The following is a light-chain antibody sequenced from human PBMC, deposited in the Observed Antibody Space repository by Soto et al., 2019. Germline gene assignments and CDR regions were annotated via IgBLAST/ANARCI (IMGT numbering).Light chain of an antibody. J-gene: IGKJ2*01. CDR2: AAS. CDR1: QAISSW. V-gene: IGKV1-12*01. CDR3: QQANSFPYT. Sequence: DLQMTQSPPYVSASEGDRVTITCRASQAISSWLAWYQQKPGKAPKLLIYAASTLQSGVPSRFNGSGSGTEFTLTISSLQPEDFATYYCQQANSFPYTFGQGTKLEIK.